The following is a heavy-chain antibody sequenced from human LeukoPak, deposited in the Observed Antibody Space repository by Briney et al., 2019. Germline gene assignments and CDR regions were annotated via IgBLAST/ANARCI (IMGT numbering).Heavy chain of an antibody. Sequence: SETLSLTCTVSGGSLSSYYWSWIRQPPGEGLEWIGYIYYSGSTNYNPSLKSRVTISVDTSKNQFSLKLSSVTAADTAVYYCARIGSSWENYFDYWGQGTLVTVSS. CDR3: ARIGSSWENYFDY. J-gene: IGHJ4*02. D-gene: IGHD6-13*01. CDR1: GGSLSSYY. CDR2: IYYSGST. V-gene: IGHV4-59*01.